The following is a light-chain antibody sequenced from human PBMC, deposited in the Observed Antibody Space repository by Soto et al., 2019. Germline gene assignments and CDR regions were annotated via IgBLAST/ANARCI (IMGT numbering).Light chain of an antibody. CDR2: EVS. Sequence: QSALTQPASVSGSPGQSITISCTGTNSDVGGYNYVSWYQQHPGKAPELMIYEVSHRPSGVSNRFSGSKSDNTASLTISGLQAEDEADYYCAAWDDRLNGRVFGGGTQLTVL. V-gene: IGLV2-14*01. J-gene: IGLJ3*02. CDR3: AAWDDRLNGRV. CDR1: NSDVGGYNY.